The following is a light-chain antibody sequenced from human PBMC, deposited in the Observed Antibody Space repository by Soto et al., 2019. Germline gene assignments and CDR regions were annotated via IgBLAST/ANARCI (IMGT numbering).Light chain of an antibody. Sequence: DIQMTQSPSSLSASVGDRVTITCRASQTISSYLNWYQQTPGKAPKLLIYAASSLQSGVPSRFSGIGSGTDFTLTISSLQPADFATYYCQQSYSTPLTFGGGTKVEI. CDR3: QQSYSTPLT. CDR2: AAS. CDR1: QTISSY. V-gene: IGKV1-39*01. J-gene: IGKJ4*01.